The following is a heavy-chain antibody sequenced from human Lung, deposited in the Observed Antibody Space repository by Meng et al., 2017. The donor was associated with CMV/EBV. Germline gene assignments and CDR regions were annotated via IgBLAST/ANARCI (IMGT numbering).Heavy chain of an antibody. CDR2: INWNGGST. CDR3: ARGLMDYSNYGLPQLQRTQTFDY. CDR1: GFTFDDYV. D-gene: IGHD4-11*01. V-gene: IGHV3-20*04. J-gene: IGHJ4*02. Sequence: GESXKISCAASGFTFDDYVMSWVRQAPGKGLEWVSGINWNGGSTGYADSVKGRFTISRDNAKNSLYLQMNSLRAEDTALYYCARGLMDYSNYGLPQLQRTQTFDYWXQGTXVTVSS.